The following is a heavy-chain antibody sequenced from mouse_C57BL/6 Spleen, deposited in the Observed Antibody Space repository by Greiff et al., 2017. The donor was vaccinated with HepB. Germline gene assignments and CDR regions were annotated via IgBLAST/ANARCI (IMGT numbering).Heavy chain of an antibody. CDR1: GYTFTGYW. V-gene: IGHV1-9*01. J-gene: IGHJ4*01. CDR2: ILPGSGST. Sequence: VQLQQSGAELMKPGASVKLSCKATGYTFTGYWIEWVKQRPGHGLEWIGEILPGSGSTNYNEKFKGKATFTADTSSNTAYMQLSSLTTEDSAIYYCARRQGYYGSILQAMDYWGQGTSVTVSS. D-gene: IGHD1-1*01. CDR3: ARRQGYYGSILQAMDY.